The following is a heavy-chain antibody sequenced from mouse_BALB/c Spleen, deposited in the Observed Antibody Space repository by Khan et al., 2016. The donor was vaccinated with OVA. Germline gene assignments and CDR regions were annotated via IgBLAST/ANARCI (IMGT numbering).Heavy chain of an antibody. J-gene: IGHJ3*01. V-gene: IGHV2-2*02. CDR2: IWGGGVT. CDR3: VRKYAYEEDLTY. Sequence: QVQLKESGPGLVQPSQSLSITCTVSGFSLSSYGVHWVRQSPGKGLEWLGVIWGGGVTDYNAAFISRLSISKDNSKSQAFLKMNSLQANDTAINYSVRKYAYEEDLTYWGEETLVTDSA. D-gene: IGHD2-2*01. CDR1: GFSLSSYG.